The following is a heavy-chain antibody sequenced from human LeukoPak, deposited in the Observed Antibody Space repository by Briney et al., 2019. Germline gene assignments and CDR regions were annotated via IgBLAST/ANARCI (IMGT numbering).Heavy chain of an antibody. Sequence: PEGSLRLSCAASGFTFSSYWMSCVRQAPGKGLEWVANIKQDGSEKYYVDSVKGRFTISRDNAKNSLYLQMNSLRAEDTAVYYCARGYDFWSGYPDGVDYWGQGTLVTVSS. CDR1: GFTFSSYW. D-gene: IGHD3-3*01. CDR2: IKQDGSEK. J-gene: IGHJ4*02. CDR3: ARGYDFWSGYPDGVDY. V-gene: IGHV3-7*01.